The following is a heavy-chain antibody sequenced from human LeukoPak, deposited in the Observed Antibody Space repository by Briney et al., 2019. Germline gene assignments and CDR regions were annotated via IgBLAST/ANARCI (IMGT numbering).Heavy chain of an antibody. V-gene: IGHV3-49*04. J-gene: IGHJ4*02. CDR1: GFTFNNYA. CDR2: IRSKAYGGTT. D-gene: IGHD1-26*01. Sequence: GGSLRLSCAASGFTFNNYAMNWVRQAPGKGLEWVGFIRSKAYGGTTEYAASVKGRFTISRDESKSIAYLQMNSLKTEDTAVYYCTREWELPGTDFDYWGQGTLVTVSS. CDR3: TREWELPGTDFDY.